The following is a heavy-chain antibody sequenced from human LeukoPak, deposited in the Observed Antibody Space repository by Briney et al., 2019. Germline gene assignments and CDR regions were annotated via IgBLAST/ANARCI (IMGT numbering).Heavy chain of an antibody. Sequence: PGGSLRLSCAASGFTFSSYSMNWVRQAPGKGLEWVSSISSSSSYIYYADSVKGRFTISRDDSKNTLYLQMNSLKTEDTAVYYCTISSSSWHSGPSIQHWGQGTLVTVSS. V-gene: IGHV3-21*03. CDR2: ISSSSSYI. CDR1: GFTFSSYS. D-gene: IGHD6-13*01. CDR3: TISSSSWHSGPSIQH. J-gene: IGHJ1*01.